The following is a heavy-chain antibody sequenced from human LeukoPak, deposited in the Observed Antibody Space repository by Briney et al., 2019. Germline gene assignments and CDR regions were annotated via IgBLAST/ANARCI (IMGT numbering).Heavy chain of an antibody. CDR1: GYTFTTYT. CDR2: INAGNGNT. J-gene: IGHJ6*02. D-gene: IGHD3-22*01. CDR3: ARDLGLSSGYAYYYYGMGV. V-gene: IGHV1-3*01. Sequence: ASVKVSCKASGYTFTTYTMHWVRQAPGQRLEWMGWINAGNGNTKYSQKFQGRVTITRDTSASTAYMELSSLRSEDTAMYYCARDLGLSSGYAYYYYGMGVWGQGTTVIVSS.